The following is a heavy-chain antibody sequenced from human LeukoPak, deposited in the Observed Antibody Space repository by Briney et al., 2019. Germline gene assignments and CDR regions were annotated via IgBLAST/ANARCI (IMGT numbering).Heavy chain of an antibody. CDR2: ISYDGSNK. J-gene: IGHJ6*02. Sequence: GGSLRLSCAASGFTFNRYAMHWVRQAPGKGLEWVAVISYDGSNKYYADSAKGRFTISRDNSKNTLYLQMNSLRADDTAVYYCARPYSGSYYWGMDVWGQGTTVTVSS. V-gene: IGHV3-30-3*01. D-gene: IGHD1-26*01. CDR1: GFTFNRYA. CDR3: ARPYSGSYYWGMDV.